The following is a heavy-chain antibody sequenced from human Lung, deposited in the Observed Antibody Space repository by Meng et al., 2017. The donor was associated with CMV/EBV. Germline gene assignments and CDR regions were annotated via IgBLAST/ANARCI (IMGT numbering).Heavy chain of an antibody. CDR3: ARDPRLSTYYDFWSGYKNGMNV. CDR1: GYTFASYY. CDR2: INPSGGST. Sequence: ASVXVSXKASGYTFASYYMHWVRQAPGQGLEWMGIINPSGGSTSYAQKFQGRVTMTRDTSTSTVYMELSSLRSEDTAVYYCARDPRLSTYYDFWSGYKNGMNVWGQGTTVTVPS. V-gene: IGHV1-46*01. J-gene: IGHJ6*02. D-gene: IGHD3-3*01.